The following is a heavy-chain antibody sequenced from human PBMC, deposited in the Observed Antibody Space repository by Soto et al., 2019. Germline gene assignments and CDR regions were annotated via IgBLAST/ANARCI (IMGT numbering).Heavy chain of an antibody. CDR2: IYHGGGT. D-gene: IGHD3-22*01. Sequence: PSETLSLTCAVSGGSISSSTWWSWVRQPPGKGLEWIGDIYHGGGTHYNPSLKSRVTISVDKSKNQFSLKLSSVTAADTAVYYCARSRGYYDTSGYYYYWGQGTLVTVSS. J-gene: IGHJ4*02. CDR1: GGSISSSTW. V-gene: IGHV4-4*02. CDR3: ARSRGYYDTSGYYYY.